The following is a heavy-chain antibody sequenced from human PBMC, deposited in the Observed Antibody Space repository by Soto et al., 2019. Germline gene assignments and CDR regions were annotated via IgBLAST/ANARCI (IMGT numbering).Heavy chain of an antibody. Sequence: ASETLSLTCAVYGGSFSGYYWSWIRQPPGKGLEWIGEINHSGSTNYNPSLKSRVTISVDTSKNQFSLKLSSVTAADTAVYYCARGGYYDFWSGRKDNWFDPWGQGTLVTVSS. CDR1: GGSFSGYY. J-gene: IGHJ5*02. CDR3: ARGGYYDFWSGRKDNWFDP. V-gene: IGHV4-34*01. D-gene: IGHD3-3*01. CDR2: INHSGST.